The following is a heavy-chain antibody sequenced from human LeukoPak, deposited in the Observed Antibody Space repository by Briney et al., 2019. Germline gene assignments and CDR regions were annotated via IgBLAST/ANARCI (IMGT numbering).Heavy chain of an antibody. CDR1: GFIFSDYY. D-gene: IGHD6-25*01. CDR2: ISTSGGTI. Sequence: GGSLRLSCAASGFIFSDYYMSWIRQAPGKGLEWVSYISTSGGTIYYADSVKGRFTFSRDNAKNSLSLQMDSLGADDTAVYYCARAPRNPRYNSGLDDFDMWGQGTMVTVSS. V-gene: IGHV3-11*01. J-gene: IGHJ3*02. CDR3: ARAPRNPRYNSGLDDFDM.